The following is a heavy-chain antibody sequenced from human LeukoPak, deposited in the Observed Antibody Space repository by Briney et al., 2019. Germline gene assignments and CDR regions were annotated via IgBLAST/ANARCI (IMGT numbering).Heavy chain of an antibody. CDR1: GGSISSVGYY. CDR2: IYYNGAT. CDR3: ARGPMYYFDN. V-gene: IGHV4-31*03. J-gene: IGHJ4*02. Sequence: SETLSLTCTVSGGSISSVGYYWNWIRQHPGKGLEWIGYIYYNGATYYNPSLKSRVTISVDTSKNQFSLKLTSVTAADTAVYYCARGPMYYFDNWGQGILVTVSS.